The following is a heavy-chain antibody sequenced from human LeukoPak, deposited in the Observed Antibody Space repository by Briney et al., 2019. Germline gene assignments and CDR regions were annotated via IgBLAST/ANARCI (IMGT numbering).Heavy chain of an antibody. CDR2: ISNDGIFGNFK. V-gene: IGHV3-30-3*01. CDR1: VLTFSSHV. D-gene: IGHD3-10*01. J-gene: IGHJ4*02. Sequence: PGGALRLSRAASVLTFSSHVMHWVRQAPGKGLEGVALISNDGIFGNFKYFADSVKGRFTISRDNSKNTLYLQMNSLRAEDTAVYYCAKVGILGWFGPFDYWGQGTLVTVSS. CDR3: AKVGILGWFGPFDY.